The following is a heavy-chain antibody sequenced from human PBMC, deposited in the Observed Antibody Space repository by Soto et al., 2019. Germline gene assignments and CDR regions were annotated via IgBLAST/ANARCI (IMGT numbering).Heavy chain of an antibody. V-gene: IGHV3-30-3*01. Sequence: QVQLVESGGGVVQPGRSLRLSCAASGFTFSNYAMHWVRQAPGKGLEWVAVMSSDGGNKYYADSVRGRFTISRDNSKNTLYLQMNSLRAEDTAVYYGARDYFDSSGYPTGDYWGQGTLVTVSS. J-gene: IGHJ4*02. CDR3: ARDYFDSSGYPTGDY. CDR2: MSSDGGNK. CDR1: GFTFSNYA. D-gene: IGHD3-22*01.